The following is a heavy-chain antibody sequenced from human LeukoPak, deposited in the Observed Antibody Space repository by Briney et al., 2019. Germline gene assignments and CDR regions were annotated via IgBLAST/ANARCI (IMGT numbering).Heavy chain of an antibody. CDR1: RFTFTTYW. D-gene: IGHD3-16*01. V-gene: IGHV3-7*01. Sequence: PGGSLRLSCAASRFTFTTYWMSWVRQAPGKGLEWVANINQDGSDKYYVDSVKGRFTISRDNGKNSLYLQMNSLGAEDTAVYYCARGGKLHPQSPYWGQGTLVTVSS. CDR3: ARGGKLHPQSPY. J-gene: IGHJ4*02. CDR2: INQDGSDK.